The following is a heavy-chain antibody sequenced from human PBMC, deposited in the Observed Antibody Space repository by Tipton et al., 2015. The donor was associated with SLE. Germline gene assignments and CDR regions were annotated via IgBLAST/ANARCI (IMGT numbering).Heavy chain of an antibody. Sequence: TLSLTCTVSGDYVSSGSYYWSWIRQPPGKELEWIGYIYYTGSTNYNPSLKSRVTISVDTSKNQFSLKLTSVTAADTAVYYSAGERLHLDGTENTFDIWGQGTMVTVSS. V-gene: IGHV4-61*01. CDR1: GDYVSSGSYY. D-gene: IGHD2/OR15-2a*01. CDR2: IYYTGST. CDR3: AGERLHLDGTENTFDI. J-gene: IGHJ3*02.